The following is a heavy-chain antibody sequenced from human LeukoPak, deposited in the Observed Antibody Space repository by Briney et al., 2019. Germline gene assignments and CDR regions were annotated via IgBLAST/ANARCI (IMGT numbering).Heavy chain of an antibody. D-gene: IGHD2-15*01. V-gene: IGHV1-69*13. CDR2: IIPIFGTA. CDR3: ARPRYCSGGSCYSGPWGY. Sequence: GASVKVSCKASGGTFSSYAISWVRQAPGQGLEWMGGIIPIFGTANYAQKFQGRVTITADESTSTAYMELSSLRSEDTAVYYCARPRYCSGGSCYSGPWGYWGQGTLVTVSS. CDR1: GGTFSSYA. J-gene: IGHJ4*02.